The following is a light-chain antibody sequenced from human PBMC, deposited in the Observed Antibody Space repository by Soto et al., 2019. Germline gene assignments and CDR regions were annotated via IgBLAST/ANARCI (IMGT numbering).Light chain of an antibody. CDR3: SSYTSSSTLV. CDR1: SSDVGGYNY. Sequence: QSALTQPASVSGSPGQSITISCTGTSSDVGGYNYVSWYQQHPGKAPKLMIYDVSCRPSGVSNRFSGSKSGNTASLTISGLQAEDEADYHCSSYTSSSTLVFGGGTKLTVL. V-gene: IGLV2-14*01. CDR2: DVS. J-gene: IGLJ2*01.